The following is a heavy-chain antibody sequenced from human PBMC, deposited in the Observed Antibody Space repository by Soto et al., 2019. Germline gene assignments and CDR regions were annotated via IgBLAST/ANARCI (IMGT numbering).Heavy chain of an antibody. CDR3: AAWGSSNP. Sequence: EVQLVASGGGLVQPGGSLRLSCAASGFTFNTYWMNWVRQTPGKGLEWVANMSPDGNWKRYVDPVKGRFTISRDNAYITLYLQMNSLRADDTAVYFCAAWGSSNPWGQGTLVTVSS. D-gene: IGHD3-16*01. CDR2: MSPDGNWK. J-gene: IGHJ5*02. CDR1: GFTFNTYW. V-gene: IGHV3-7*01.